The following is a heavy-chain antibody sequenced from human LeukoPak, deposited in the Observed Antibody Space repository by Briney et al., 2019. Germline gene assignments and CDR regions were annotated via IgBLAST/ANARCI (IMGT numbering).Heavy chain of an antibody. D-gene: IGHD4-17*01. Sequence: GGSLRLSCAASGFTFSSYSMNWVRQAPGKGLEWVSSISSSSSYIYYADSVKGRFTISRDNAKNSLYPQMNSLRGEDTAIYYCAREEDNSDQYLREDYWGQGTLVTVSS. CDR1: GFTFSSYS. V-gene: IGHV3-21*01. J-gene: IGHJ4*02. CDR2: ISSSSSYI. CDR3: AREEDNSDQYLREDY.